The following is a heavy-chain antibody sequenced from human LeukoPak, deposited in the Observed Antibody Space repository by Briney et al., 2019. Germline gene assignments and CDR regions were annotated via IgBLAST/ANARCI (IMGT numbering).Heavy chain of an antibody. V-gene: IGHV1-2*02. CDR2: INPNSGGT. Sequence: GASVKVSCKASGYTFTGYYMHWVRQAPGQGLEWMGWINPNSGGTNYAQKFQGRVTMTRDTSISTAYMGLSRLRSDDTAVYHCARVRVVAGLRYYYYYGMGVWGQGTTVTVSS. CDR1: GYTFTGYY. J-gene: IGHJ6*02. CDR3: ARVRVVAGLRYYYYYGMGV. D-gene: IGHD2-15*01.